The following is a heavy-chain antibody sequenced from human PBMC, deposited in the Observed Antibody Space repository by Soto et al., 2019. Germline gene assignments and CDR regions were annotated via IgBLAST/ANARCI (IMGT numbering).Heavy chain of an antibody. CDR1: GGSISSSSYY. J-gene: IGHJ4*02. D-gene: IGHD1-7*01. Sequence: SETLSLTCTVSGGSISSSSYYWGWIRQPPGKGLEWIGSIYYSGSTYYNPSLKSRVTISVDTSKNQFSLKLSSVTAADTAVYYCASSRNWNYGGYFDYWGQGTLVTVSS. CDR2: IYYSGST. CDR3: ASSRNWNYGGYFDY. V-gene: IGHV4-39*01.